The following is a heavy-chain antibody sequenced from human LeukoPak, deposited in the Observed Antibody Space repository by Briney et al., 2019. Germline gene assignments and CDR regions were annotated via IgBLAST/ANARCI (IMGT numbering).Heavy chain of an antibody. D-gene: IGHD6-19*01. V-gene: IGHV4-34*01. J-gene: IGHJ6*03. CDR1: GGSFSGYY. CDR2: INHSGST. CDR3: ARTGYSSGWANYYYYYYMDV. Sequence: PSETLSLTCAVYGGSFSGYYWSWIRQPPGKGLEWIGEINHSGSTNYNPSLKSRVTISVDTSKNQFPLKLSSVTAADTAVYYCARTGYSSGWANYYYYYYMDVWGKGTTVTISS.